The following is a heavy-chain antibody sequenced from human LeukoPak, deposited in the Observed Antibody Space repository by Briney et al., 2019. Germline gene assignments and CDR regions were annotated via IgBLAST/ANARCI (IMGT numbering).Heavy chain of an antibody. CDR2: INSDGSST. J-gene: IGHJ5*02. CDR3: ARGRLDYGDYLNWFDP. D-gene: IGHD4-17*01. V-gene: IGHV3-74*01. CDR1: GFTFRSYW. Sequence: GGSLRLSCAASGFTFRSYWIHWVRQAPGKGLVWVSRINSDGSSTTYADSVRGRFTLSRDNAKSTLSLQMNSLRAEGTAVYYCARGRLDYGDYLNWFDPWGQGTLVTVSS.